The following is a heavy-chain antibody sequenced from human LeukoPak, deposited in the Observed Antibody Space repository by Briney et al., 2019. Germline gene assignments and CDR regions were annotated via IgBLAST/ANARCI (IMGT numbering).Heavy chain of an antibody. Sequence: ASVKVSCMSSGYTFTGYYMHWVRQATGQGLEWMGWMNPNSGNTGYAQKFQGRVTMTRNTSISTAYMELSSLRSEDTAVYYCARDNGGTAMAYYSYYYMDVWGKGTTVTISS. CDR3: ARDNGGTAMAYYSYYYMDV. CDR1: GYTFTGYY. CDR2: MNPNSGNT. D-gene: IGHD5-18*01. J-gene: IGHJ6*03. V-gene: IGHV1-8*02.